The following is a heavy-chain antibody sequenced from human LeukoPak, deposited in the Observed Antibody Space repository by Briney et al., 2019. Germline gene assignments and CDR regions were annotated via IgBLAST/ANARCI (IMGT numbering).Heavy chain of an antibody. J-gene: IGHJ4*02. V-gene: IGHV4-4*07. D-gene: IGHD2-15*01. CDR2: IYTSGST. CDR3: ARGGIGSYCSGGSCHIIDY. Sequence: PSETLSLTCTVSGGSISSFYWSWIRQPAGKGLEWIGRIYTSGSTNYNPSLNSRVTMSVDTSKNQFSLKLSSVTAADTAVYYCARGGIGSYCSGGSCHIIDYWGQGTLVTVSS. CDR1: GGSISSFY.